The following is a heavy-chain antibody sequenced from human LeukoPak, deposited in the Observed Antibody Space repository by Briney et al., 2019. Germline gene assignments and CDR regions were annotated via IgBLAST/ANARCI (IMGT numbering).Heavy chain of an antibody. CDR2: INPSGGST. Sequence: GASVKVSCKASGYTLTSYDMHWVRQAPGQGLEWMGIINPSGGSTNYAQKFQGRVTMTRDTSTNTVYMELSSLRSEDTAVYYCARDPHYGSGSYYPHWGQGTLVTVSS. CDR3: ARDPHYGSGSYYPH. J-gene: IGHJ1*01. D-gene: IGHD3-10*01. V-gene: IGHV1-46*01. CDR1: GYTLTSYD.